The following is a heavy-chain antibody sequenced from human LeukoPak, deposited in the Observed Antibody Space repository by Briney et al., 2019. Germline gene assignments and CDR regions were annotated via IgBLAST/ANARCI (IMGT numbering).Heavy chain of an antibody. D-gene: IGHD6-13*01. J-gene: IGHJ4*02. CDR3: ARDFNEKRYSSSWRLGY. Sequence: GASVKVSCKASGYTFTGYYMHWVRQAPGQGLEWMGWISAYNGNTNSAQKLQGRVAMTTDTSTSTAYMGLRSLRSDDTAVYYCARDFNEKRYSSSWRLGYWGQGTLVTVSS. CDR2: ISAYNGNT. CDR1: GYTFTGYY. V-gene: IGHV1-18*04.